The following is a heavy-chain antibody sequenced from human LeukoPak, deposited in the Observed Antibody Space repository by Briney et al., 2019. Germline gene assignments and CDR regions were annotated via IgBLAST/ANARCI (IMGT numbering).Heavy chain of an antibody. CDR3: AKDRKYYHDISGYYPN. D-gene: IGHD3-22*01. J-gene: IGHJ4*02. CDR2: ISGSGSTT. CDR1: GFTFSDYY. V-gene: IGHV3-11*04. Sequence: GGSLRLSCGASGFTFSDYYMSWIRQAPGKGLEWVSYISGSGSTTYYADSVKGRFIISRDNSKNTLYLQMNSLRVEDTAVYYCAKDRKYYHDISGYYPNWGQGTLVTVSS.